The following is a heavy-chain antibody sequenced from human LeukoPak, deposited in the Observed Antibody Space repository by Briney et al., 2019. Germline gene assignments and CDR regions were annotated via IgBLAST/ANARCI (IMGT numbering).Heavy chain of an antibody. CDR1: GFTFTSYW. Sequence: GGSLRLSCAVSGFTFTSYWMNWVRQAPGKGLEWVASIRQDGGERSYVDSVKGRFTISRDNTKNSLYLQMSSLRAEDTAVYYCARDGSAAGLYFDLWGQGTLVTVSS. CDR2: IRQDGGER. V-gene: IGHV3-7*01. CDR3: ARDGSAAGLYFDL. D-gene: IGHD6-13*01. J-gene: IGHJ4*01.